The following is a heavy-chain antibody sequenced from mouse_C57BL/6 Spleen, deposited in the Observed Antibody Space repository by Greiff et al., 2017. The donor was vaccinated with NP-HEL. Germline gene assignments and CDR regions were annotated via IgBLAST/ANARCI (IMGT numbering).Heavy chain of an antibody. J-gene: IGHJ1*03. Sequence: VQLQQSGAELARPGASVKMSCKASGYTFTSYPMNWVKQRPGQGLEWIGYINPSSGYTKYNQKFKDKATLTADKSSSTAYMQLSSLTSEDSAVYYCAREKELGRDWYFDVWGTGTTVTVSS. CDR2: INPSSGYT. CDR3: AREKELGRDWYFDV. D-gene: IGHD4-1*01. CDR1: GYTFTSYP. V-gene: IGHV1-4*01.